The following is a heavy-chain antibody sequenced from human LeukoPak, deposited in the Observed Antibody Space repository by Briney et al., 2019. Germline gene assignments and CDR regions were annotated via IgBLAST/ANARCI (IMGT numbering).Heavy chain of an antibody. V-gene: IGHV4-59*11. D-gene: IGHD6-13*01. CDR1: GGSINSHY. J-gene: IGHJ4*02. Sequence: PSETLSLTCSVSGGSINSHYWSWIRQPPGKGLEWIGYVFNGGNTNYNPSLKSRVTMSVDTSRDQFSLRLCSVTAADTAIYYCATRPAGSTWYGVFDYWSQGTLVTVSS. CDR3: ATRPAGSTWYGVFDY. CDR2: VFNGGNT.